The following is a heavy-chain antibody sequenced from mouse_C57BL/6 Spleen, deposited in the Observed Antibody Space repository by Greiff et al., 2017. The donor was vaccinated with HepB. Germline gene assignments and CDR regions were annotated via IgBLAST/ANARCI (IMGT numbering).Heavy chain of an antibody. CDR3: ASRFITTVVDWYFDV. V-gene: IGHV5-6*01. CDR1: GFTFSSYG. D-gene: IGHD1-1*01. CDR2: ISRGGSYT. J-gene: IGHJ1*03. Sequence: EVQGVESGGDLVKPGGSLKLSCAASGFTFSSYGMSWVRQTPDKRLEWVATISRGGSYTYYPESVKGRFPSSRDNAKNTLYLQMSSLKSEDTAMYYCASRFITTVVDWYFDVWGTGTTVTVSS.